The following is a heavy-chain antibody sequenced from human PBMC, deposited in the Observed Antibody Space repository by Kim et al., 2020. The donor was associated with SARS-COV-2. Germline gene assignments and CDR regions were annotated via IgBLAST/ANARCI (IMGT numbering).Heavy chain of an antibody. V-gene: IGHV3-74*01. CDR2: IDRDGITT. J-gene: IGHJ5*02. D-gene: IGHD4-4*01. Sequence: GGSLRLSCAAPGFTFRSYWMYWVRQAPGKGLMWVSRIDRDGITTNYADSVKGRFSISRDNANNTLYLQMNSLTVEDTAVYYCARDREMTTIRGWLDPWGQGTLVTVSS. CDR1: GFTFRSYW. CDR3: ARDREMTTIRGWLDP.